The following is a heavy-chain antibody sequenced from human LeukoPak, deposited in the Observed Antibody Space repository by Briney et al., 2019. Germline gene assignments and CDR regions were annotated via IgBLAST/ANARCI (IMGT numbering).Heavy chain of an antibody. Sequence: ASVTVSFTASGYTFTIYYMHWVRQAPGQGLEWMGIINPSGGSTSYAQKFQGRVTITRDTSTSTVYMELSSLRSEDTAVYYCARVLSMFTMVRGVITDPYYYGMDVWGQGTTVTVSS. D-gene: IGHD3-10*01. V-gene: IGHV1-46*01. CDR1: GYTFTIYY. J-gene: IGHJ6*02. CDR2: INPSGGST. CDR3: ARVLSMFTMVRGVITDPYYYGMDV.